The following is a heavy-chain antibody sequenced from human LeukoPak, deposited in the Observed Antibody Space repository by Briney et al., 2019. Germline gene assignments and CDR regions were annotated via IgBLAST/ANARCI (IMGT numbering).Heavy chain of an antibody. J-gene: IGHJ4*02. CDR2: INPNSGAT. Sequence: GASVTDSCMSTGYTFTKYYKHWVRPAPGQGLEWMGGINPNSGATNYAQKFQGRVALTRDTSISSAYMELSGLRSDDTAVYYCVRALGLTLVIRNFYYWGPGTLVTVPS. V-gene: IGHV1-2*02. D-gene: IGHD3-22*01. CDR3: VRALGLTLVIRNFYY. CDR1: GYTFTKYY.